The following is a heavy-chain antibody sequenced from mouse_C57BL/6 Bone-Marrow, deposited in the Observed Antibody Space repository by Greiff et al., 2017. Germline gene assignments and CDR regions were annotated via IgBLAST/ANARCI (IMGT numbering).Heavy chain of an antibody. CDR1: GYTFTDYN. CDR3: ARLLRRGVGFAY. Sequence: VQLQQSGPELVKPGASVKMSCKASGYTFTDYNMHWVKQSHGKSLEWIGYINPNNGGTSYNQKFKGKATLTVNKSSSTAYMELRSLTSEDSAVYDCARLLRRGVGFAYGGQGTLVTVSA. CDR2: INPNNGGT. J-gene: IGHJ3*01. V-gene: IGHV1-22*01. D-gene: IGHD1-1*01.